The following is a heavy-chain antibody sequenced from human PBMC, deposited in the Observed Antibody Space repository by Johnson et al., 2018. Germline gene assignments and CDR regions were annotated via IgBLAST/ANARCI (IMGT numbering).Heavy chain of an antibody. CDR2: IWYDGSHK. Sequence: QVQLVESGGGVVQPGRSLRLSCAASGFTFNTYGIHWVRPAPGKGLEWVAFIWYDGSHKYYADSVRGRFTISRGSSKNTLYRQMNSLRAEDTAVYYWASAGPEEEQLVNSDYYYYYMDVWGKGTTVTVSS. CDR3: ASAGPEEEQLVNSDYYYYYMDV. CDR1: GFTFNTYG. V-gene: IGHV3-33*01. D-gene: IGHD6-13*01. J-gene: IGHJ6*03.